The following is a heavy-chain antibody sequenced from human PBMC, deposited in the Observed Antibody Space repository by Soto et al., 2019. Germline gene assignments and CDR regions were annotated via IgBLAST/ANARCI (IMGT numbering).Heavy chain of an antibody. CDR2: IIPILGIA. CDR3: ARPQNASLTDSFTYFLDS. D-gene: IGHD3-9*01. Sequence: SVKVSCKASGGTFSSYTISWVRQAPGRGLEWMGRIIPILGIANYAQKFRGRVTITADKSTSTAYMELSSLRSEDTAVYYCARPQNASLTDSFTYFLDSWGQVIPVTVCS. J-gene: IGHJ4*02. V-gene: IGHV1-69*02. CDR1: GGTFSSYT.